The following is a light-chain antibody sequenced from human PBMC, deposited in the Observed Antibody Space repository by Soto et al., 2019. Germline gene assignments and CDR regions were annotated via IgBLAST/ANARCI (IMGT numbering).Light chain of an antibody. J-gene: IGLJ1*01. V-gene: IGLV2-8*01. CDR2: EVS. CDR3: SSYAGSNNSV. Sequence: QSVLPQPPSASGSPGQSVTISCTGNSSDVGGYNYVSWYQQHPGKAPKLMIYEVSKRPSGVPDRFSGSKSGNTASLTVSGLQAEDEADYYCSSYAGSNNSVFGTGTKLTVL. CDR1: SSDVGGYNY.